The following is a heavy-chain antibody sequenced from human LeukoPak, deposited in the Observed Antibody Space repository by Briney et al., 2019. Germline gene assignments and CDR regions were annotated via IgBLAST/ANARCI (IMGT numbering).Heavy chain of an antibody. D-gene: IGHD2-2*01. Sequence: GGSLRLSCAASGFPFSSYEMNWVRQAPGKRLQWVSYISSSGNKIYYAASVKGRFTISRDNAKNSLYLQIDSLRAEDTAVYYCARGQRPQYTSTWDNCFDPWGQGTQVTVSS. CDR1: GFPFSSYE. CDR3: ARGQRPQYTSTWDNCFDP. J-gene: IGHJ5*02. V-gene: IGHV3-48*03. CDR2: ISSSGNKI.